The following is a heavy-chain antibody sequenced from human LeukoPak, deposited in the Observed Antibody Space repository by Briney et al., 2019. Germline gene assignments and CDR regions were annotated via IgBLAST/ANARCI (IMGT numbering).Heavy chain of an antibody. D-gene: IGHD5-24*01. V-gene: IGHV3-7*01. CDR3: AKDRGDGYNFGLFHY. CDR1: GFTSSSYW. CDR2: IKRDGSEK. J-gene: IGHJ4*02. Sequence: PGGSLRLSCAASGFTSSSYWMSWVRQAPGKGLEWVANIKRDGSEKYYADSMKGRFTTSRDNSKNTLYLQMNSLRAEDTVVYYCAKDRGDGYNFGLFHYWGQGTLVTVSS.